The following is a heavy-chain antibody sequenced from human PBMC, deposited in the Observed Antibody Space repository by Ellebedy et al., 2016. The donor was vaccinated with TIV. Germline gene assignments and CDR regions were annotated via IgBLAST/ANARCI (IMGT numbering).Heavy chain of an antibody. CDR3: ARGAYNSSPDF. J-gene: IGHJ4*02. CDR2: FSSSGTAI. D-gene: IGHD6-13*01. V-gene: IGHV3-48*04. Sequence: GESLKISXAASGFTFRTYGLNWVRQAPGKGLAWLSYFSSSGTAIHYADSVKGRFTISRDNGKSSLYLQMNSLRTDDTAVYYCARGAYNSSPDFWGQGTLVTVSS. CDR1: GFTFRTYG.